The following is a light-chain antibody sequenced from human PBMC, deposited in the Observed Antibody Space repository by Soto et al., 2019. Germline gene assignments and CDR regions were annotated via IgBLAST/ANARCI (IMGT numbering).Light chain of an antibody. CDR3: VLYMGGGIPWV. V-gene: IGLV8-61*01. Sequence: QTVVTQEPSFSVSPGGTVTLTCGLSSGSVSTSNYPGWYQQTPGQAPRTLIYSTNTRSSGVPDRFSGSILGNKAALTITGAQADDESDYYCVLYMGGGIPWVFGGGTQLTVL. CDR2: STN. J-gene: IGLJ3*02. CDR1: SGSVSTSNY.